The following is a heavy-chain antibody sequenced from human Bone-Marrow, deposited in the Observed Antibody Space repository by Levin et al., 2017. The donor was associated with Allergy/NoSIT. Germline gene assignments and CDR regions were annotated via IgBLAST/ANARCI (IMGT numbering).Heavy chain of an antibody. CDR3: ARDKRTWFGEFNYLDY. Sequence: PEASVKVSCKASGYTFINYHIHWVRQAPGQGLEWMGIIDPRGGGTVYPQKFQGRVTVTRDTSTSTVYMELSSLRSDDTAVYYCARDKRTWFGEFNYLDYWGQGTLVTVSS. CDR1: GYTFINYH. D-gene: IGHD3-10*01. CDR2: IDPRGGGT. V-gene: IGHV1-46*01. J-gene: IGHJ4*02.